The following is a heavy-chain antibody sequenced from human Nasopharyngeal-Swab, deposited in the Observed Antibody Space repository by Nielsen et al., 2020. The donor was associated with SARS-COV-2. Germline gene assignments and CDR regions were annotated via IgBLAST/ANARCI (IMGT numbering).Heavy chain of an antibody. CDR3: ARDPDGYYDSSGYYSDAFDI. CDR2: ISYDGSNK. V-gene: IGHV3-30*03. Sequence: GGSLRLSCAASGFTFSSYGMHWVRQAPGKGLEWVAVISYDGSNKYYAGSVKGRFTISRDNSKNTLYLQMNSLRAEDTAVYYCARDPDGYYDSSGYYSDAFDIWGQGTMVTVSS. J-gene: IGHJ3*02. CDR1: GFTFSSYG. D-gene: IGHD3-22*01.